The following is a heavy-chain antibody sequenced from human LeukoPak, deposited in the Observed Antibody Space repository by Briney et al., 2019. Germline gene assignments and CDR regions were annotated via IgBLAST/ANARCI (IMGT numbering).Heavy chain of an antibody. Sequence: AGGSLRLSCAASGFTFSDYYMSWIRQAPGKGLEWVSYINSGGGTIYYADSVKGRFTISRDNSKNTLYLQMNSLRAEDTAVYYCAKDWTGIAARLKLGDYWGQGTLVTVSS. CDR3: AKDWTGIAARLKLGDY. D-gene: IGHD6-6*01. J-gene: IGHJ4*02. CDR1: GFTFSDYY. CDR2: INSGGGTI. V-gene: IGHV3-11*04.